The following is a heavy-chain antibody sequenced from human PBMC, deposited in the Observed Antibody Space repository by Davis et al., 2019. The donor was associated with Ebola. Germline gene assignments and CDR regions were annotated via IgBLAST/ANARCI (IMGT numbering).Heavy chain of an antibody. V-gene: IGHV3-21*01. CDR3: ARRGAGSIDY. D-gene: IGHD3-10*01. CDR2: ISSSSSYI. Sequence: PSETLSLTCPASGSTFSNYAMTWVRQAPGKGLEWASSISSSSSYIYYADSVKGRFTISRDNAKNSLYLKMNSLRAEDTAVYYCARRGAGSIDYWGLGTLVTVSS. J-gene: IGHJ4*02. CDR1: GSTFSNYA.